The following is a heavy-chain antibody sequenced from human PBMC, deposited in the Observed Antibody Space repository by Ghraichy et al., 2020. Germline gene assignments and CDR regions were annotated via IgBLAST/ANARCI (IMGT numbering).Heavy chain of an antibody. Sequence: SETLSLTCSVSSGSVSSATYYWSWIRQPPGKGLEWIGHIYYSGNTNYNPSLGSRLTISVDTSRNQFSLRLTSVTAADSAVYYCARHPLAARSANYYYAMDVWGQGIRVIVSS. CDR1: SGSVSSATYY. CDR3: ARHPLAARSANYYYAMDV. CDR2: IYYSGNT. J-gene: IGHJ6*02. V-gene: IGHV4-61*01. D-gene: IGHD6-6*01.